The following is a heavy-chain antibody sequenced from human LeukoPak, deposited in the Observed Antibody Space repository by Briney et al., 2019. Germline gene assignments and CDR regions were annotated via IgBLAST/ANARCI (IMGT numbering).Heavy chain of an antibody. CDR3: ARGYYYQNYYFVY. V-gene: IGHV4-59*01. CDR2: IYYSGST. CDR1: GGSISSYY. D-gene: IGHD5-12*01. Sequence: SETLSLTCTVSGGSISSYYWSWIRQPPGKGLEWIGYIYYSGSTNYNPSLKNRVTISVDTSKNQFSLKLTSVTAADTAVYYCARGYYYQNYYFVYWGQGTLVTVSS. J-gene: IGHJ4*02.